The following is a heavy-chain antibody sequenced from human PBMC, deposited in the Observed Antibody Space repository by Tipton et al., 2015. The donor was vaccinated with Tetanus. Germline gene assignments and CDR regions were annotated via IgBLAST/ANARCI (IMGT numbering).Heavy chain of an antibody. CDR2: ISNDASHI. V-gene: IGHV3-30*03. J-gene: IGHJ1*01. CDR1: GYNFRNNG. Sequence: SLRLSCVASGYNFRNNGMHWVRQAPGKGLEWVAVISNDASHIYYADSVRGRFTMSRDNANNSLFLQMSSLRVEDTAVYYCVRGDTRDLWGQGTLVTVSS. CDR3: VRGDTRDL.